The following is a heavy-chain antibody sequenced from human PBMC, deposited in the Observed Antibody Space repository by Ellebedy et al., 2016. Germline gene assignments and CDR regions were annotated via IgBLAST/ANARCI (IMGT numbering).Heavy chain of an antibody. CDR3: AKDSKEFRS. CDR1: GFTFTSYA. CDR2: ISGSGGST. V-gene: IGHV3-23*01. J-gene: IGHJ5*02. D-gene: IGHD2/OR15-2a*01. Sequence: GESLKISCAASGFTFTSYAMSWVRQAPGKGLEWVSGISGSGGSTYYADSVKGRFTISRDNSNNTLYLQMNSLRADDTALYYCAKDSKEFRSWGQGTLVTVSS.